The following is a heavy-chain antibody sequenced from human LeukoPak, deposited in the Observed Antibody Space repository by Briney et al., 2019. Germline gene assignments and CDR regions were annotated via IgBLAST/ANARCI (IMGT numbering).Heavy chain of an antibody. Sequence: GGSLRLSCVGSGFTFSSYWMSWVRQAPGQGLEWVANMKQDGSEKYYVDSVKGRFTISRDNAKNSLYLQMNSLRAEDAAVYYCARAPYYSHVEFYFDYWGQGTLVTVSS. V-gene: IGHV3-7*03. J-gene: IGHJ4*02. CDR3: ARAPYYSHVEFYFDY. CDR2: MKQDGSEK. D-gene: IGHD3-22*01. CDR1: GFTFSSYW.